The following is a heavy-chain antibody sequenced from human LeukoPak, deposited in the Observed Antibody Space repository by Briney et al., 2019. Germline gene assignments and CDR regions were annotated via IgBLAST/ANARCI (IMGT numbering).Heavy chain of an antibody. CDR3: ARVPLGYCSSTSCWSWWETLGNFDY. V-gene: IGHV1-18*01. CDR2: ISAYNGNT. Sequence: GASVKVSCKASGYTFTSYGISWVRQAPGQGLEWMGWISAYNGNTNYAQKLQGRVTMTTDTSTSTAYMELRSLRSDDTAVYYCARVPLGYCSSTSCWSWWETLGNFDYWGQGTLVTVSS. D-gene: IGHD2-2*01. J-gene: IGHJ4*02. CDR1: GYTFTSYG.